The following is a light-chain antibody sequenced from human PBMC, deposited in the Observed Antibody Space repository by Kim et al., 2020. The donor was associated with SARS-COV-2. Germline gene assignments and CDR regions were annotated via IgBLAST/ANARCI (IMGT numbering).Light chain of an antibody. CDR3: QQYGSSPPYT. Sequence: SPGEGATLSCRASQHVYKGYLAWYQQRLGQAPRLLIYQTSNRATVIPDRFSGSGSGTDFTLTISRLEPEDFAVYYCQQYGSSPPYTIGQGTKLEI. CDR1: QHVYKGY. J-gene: IGKJ2*01. CDR2: QTS. V-gene: IGKV3-20*01.